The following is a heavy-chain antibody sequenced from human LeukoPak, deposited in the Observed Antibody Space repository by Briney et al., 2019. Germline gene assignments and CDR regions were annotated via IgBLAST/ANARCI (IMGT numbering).Heavy chain of an antibody. D-gene: IGHD3-22*01. CDR3: ARGDPVYYDTSGPSFEYFQH. CDR1: GGTFSSYA. J-gene: IGHJ1*01. V-gene: IGHV1-69*04. Sequence: ASVKVSCKAAGGTFSSYAINWVRQAPGQGLEWMGRIIPILGILNYAQKFQGRVTITADKSTSTAYMELSSLRSEDTAVYYCARGDPVYYDTSGPSFEYFQHWGQGTLVTVSS. CDR2: IIPILGIL.